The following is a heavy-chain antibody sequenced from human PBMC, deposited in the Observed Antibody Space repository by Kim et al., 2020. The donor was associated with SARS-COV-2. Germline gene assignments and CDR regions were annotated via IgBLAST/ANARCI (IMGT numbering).Heavy chain of an antibody. V-gene: IGHV1-46*01. CDR2: INPSGGST. CDR1: GYTFTSYY. J-gene: IGHJ4*01. D-gene: IGHD3-22*01. Sequence: ASVKVSCKASGYTFTSYYMHWVRQAPGQGLEWMGIINPSGGSTSYAQKFQGRVTMTRDTSTSTVYMELSSLRSEDTAVYYCARVLYYDSSGYYSPFDYWGQGTLVTISS. CDR3: ARVLYYDSSGYYSPFDY.